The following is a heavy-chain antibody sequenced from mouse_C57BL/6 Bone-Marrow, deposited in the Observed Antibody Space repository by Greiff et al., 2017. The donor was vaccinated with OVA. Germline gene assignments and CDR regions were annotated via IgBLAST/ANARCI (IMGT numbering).Heavy chain of an antibody. CDR2: INPNNGGT. CDR1: GYTFTDYY. D-gene: IGHD2-3*01. CDR3: ARGGYYASY. J-gene: IGHJ3*01. Sequence: VQLQQSGPELVKPGASVKISCKASGYTFTDYYMNWVKQSHGKSLEWIGDINPNNGGTSYNQKFKGKATLTVDKSSSTAYMELRSLTSEDSAVYYCARGGYYASYWGQGTLVTVSA. V-gene: IGHV1-26*01.